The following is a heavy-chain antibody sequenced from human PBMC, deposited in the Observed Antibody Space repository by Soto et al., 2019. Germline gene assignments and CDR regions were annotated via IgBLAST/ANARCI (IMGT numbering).Heavy chain of an antibody. CDR3: AREGPLSGDAFDI. CDR2: VSHSGST. V-gene: IGHV4-59*11. J-gene: IGHJ3*02. D-gene: IGHD3-16*01. Sequence: SETLSLTCTVSGGSIISHLWSWIRQPPGKGMEWIGYVSHSGSTTHNPSLKSRVTISLDTSKNQVSLQLRSVTAADTAVYYCAREGPLSGDAFDIWGRGTKVTVSS. CDR1: GGSIISHL.